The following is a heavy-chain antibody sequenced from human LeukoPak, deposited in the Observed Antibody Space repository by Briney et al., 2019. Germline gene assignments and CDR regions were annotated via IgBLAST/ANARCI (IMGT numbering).Heavy chain of an antibody. CDR3: GRELELRY. D-gene: IGHD1-7*01. V-gene: IGHV4-34*01. CDR1: GASFTGYY. Sequence: SETLSLTCDVYGASFTGYYWSWIRQSPGKGLEWIGEMNQRGSMNYNPSLTSRVTISVDRSKNQFSLKLSSATAADTAVYYCGRELELRYWGQGTLVTVSS. CDR2: MNQRGSM. J-gene: IGHJ4*02.